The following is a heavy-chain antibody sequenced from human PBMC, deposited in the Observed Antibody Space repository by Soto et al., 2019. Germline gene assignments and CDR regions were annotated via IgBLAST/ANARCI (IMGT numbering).Heavy chain of an antibody. CDR3: GRPAYCAAGTCFFPVKY. J-gene: IGHJ4*02. D-gene: IGHD2-21*01. CDR2: ITPMVGTA. Sequence: QVQLVQSGAEVKKPGSSVKVSCKAYGGTFRTSAITWVRQAPGQGPEWMGGITPMVGTADYAQRFQGRVTIIADESTSTVYMELRSLRSEDTAVYYCGRPAYCAAGTCFFPVKYWGQGTLVTVSS. V-gene: IGHV1-69*01. CDR1: GGTFRTSA.